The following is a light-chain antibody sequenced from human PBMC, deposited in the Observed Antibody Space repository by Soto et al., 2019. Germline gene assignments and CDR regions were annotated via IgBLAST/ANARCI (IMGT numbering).Light chain of an antibody. J-gene: IGKJ1*01. CDR1: HDIHNY. V-gene: IGKV1-8*01. CDR3: QLCYNYPWT. CDR2: AAS. Sequence: AVLLTQSPSSFSASTGDRATITCRASHDIHNYLAWYQQVPGTAPKLLLYAASILQTGVPSRFSGSGSGTDFTLTIEGLQSEDFATYFCQLCYNYPWTFGQGTTVE.